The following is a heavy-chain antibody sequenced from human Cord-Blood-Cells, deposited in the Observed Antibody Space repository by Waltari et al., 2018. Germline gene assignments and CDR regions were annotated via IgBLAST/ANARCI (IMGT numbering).Heavy chain of an antibody. D-gene: IGHD6-19*01. CDR2: LYYSGST. V-gene: IGHV4-39*01. J-gene: IGHJ4*02. Sequence: QLQLQESGPGLVKPSETLSLTCTVSGGPISSRSYYWCWVRQPPGKGLEWIGSLYYSGSTYYNPSLKSRVTISVDTSKNQFSLKLSSVTAADTAVYYCASPPTASGWDYWGQGTLVTVSS. CDR1: GGPISSRSYY. CDR3: ASPPTASGWDY.